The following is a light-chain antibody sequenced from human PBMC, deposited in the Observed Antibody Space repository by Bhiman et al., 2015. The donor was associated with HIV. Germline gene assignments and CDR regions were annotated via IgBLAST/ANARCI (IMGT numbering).Light chain of an antibody. CDR2: GNS. CDR3: QSYDSSLSGSNYV. V-gene: IGLV1-40*01. Sequence: QSVLTQPPSVSGAPGQGVTISCTGSSSNIGAIYDVHWYQQLPGTAPKLLIYGNSNRPSGVPDRFSGSKSGTSASLAITGLQAEDEADYYCQSYDSSLSGSNYVFGTGTKVTV. J-gene: IGLJ1*01. CDR1: SSNIGAIYD.